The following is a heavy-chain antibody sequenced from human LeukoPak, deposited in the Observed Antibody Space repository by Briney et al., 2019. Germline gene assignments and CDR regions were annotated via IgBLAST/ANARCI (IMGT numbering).Heavy chain of an antibody. J-gene: IGHJ3*02. V-gene: IGHV3-33*01. CDR2: IWYDGSNK. CDR1: GFTFSSYG. Sequence: GGSLRLSCAASGFTFSSYGMHWVRQAPGKVLEWVAVIWYDGSNKYYADSVKGRFTISRDNSKNTLYLQMNSLRAEDTAVYYCARGWYYDSSGYYYPDAFDIWGQGTMVTVSS. D-gene: IGHD3-22*01. CDR3: ARGWYYDSSGYYYPDAFDI.